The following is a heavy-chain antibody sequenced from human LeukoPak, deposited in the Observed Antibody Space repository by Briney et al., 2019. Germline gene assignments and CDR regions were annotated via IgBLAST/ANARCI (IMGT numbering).Heavy chain of an antibody. D-gene: IGHD6-19*01. Sequence: PGGSLRLSRAASGFTVSSNYMSWVRQAPGKGLEWVSVIYSGGYTYYADSVKGRFSISRDNSKNTLYLQMNSLRVEDTAVYYCARSSSGWSYLFDYWGQGTLVTVSS. CDR2: IYSGGYT. V-gene: IGHV3-53*01. J-gene: IGHJ4*02. CDR1: GFTVSSNY. CDR3: ARSSSGWSYLFDY.